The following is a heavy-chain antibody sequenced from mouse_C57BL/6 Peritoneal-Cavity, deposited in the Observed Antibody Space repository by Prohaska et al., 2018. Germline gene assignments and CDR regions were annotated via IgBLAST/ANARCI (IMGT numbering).Heavy chain of an antibody. V-gene: IGHV4-1*01. CDR3: ARLLGDY. CDR1: GIDFSRYW. J-gene: IGHJ4*01. CDR2: INPDSRTI. Sequence: EVKLLQSGGGLVQPGGSLKLSCAASGIDFSRYWMSWVRRAPGKGLEWIGEINPDSRTINYAPSLKDKFIISRYNAKNTLYLQTSKVRSEETALYYGARLLGDYCGQGTSVTVSS.